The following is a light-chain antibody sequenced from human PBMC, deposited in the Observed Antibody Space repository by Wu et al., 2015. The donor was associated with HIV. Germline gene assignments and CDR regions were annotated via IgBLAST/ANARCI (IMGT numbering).Light chain of an antibody. J-gene: IGKJ1*01. CDR3: QKYNTAPWT. CDR1: QSISNW. CDR2: KAS. V-gene: IGKV1-5*03. Sequence: DIQMTQSPSSLSASVGDRVTITCRASQSISNWLAWYQQKPGKAPKLLIYKASSLESGVPSRFSGSGSGTEFTLTISSLQPDDFATYYCQKYNTAPWTFGQGTKVEMK.